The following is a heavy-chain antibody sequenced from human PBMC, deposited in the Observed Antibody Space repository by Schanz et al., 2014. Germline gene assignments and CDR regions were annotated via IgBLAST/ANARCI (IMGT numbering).Heavy chain of an antibody. CDR1: GFTFGDYA. D-gene: IGHD6-13*01. Sequence: EVQLVESGGGLVQPGGSLRLSCAASGFTFGDYAMTWVRQAPGKGLEWVSAINTGVNTYYADSVRGRFTMSRDNSKNTLYLQMNSLRAGDAAVYYCARGLIAAAGGAFDYWGQGTLVAGSA. CDR2: INTGVNT. V-gene: IGHV3-23*04. CDR3: ARGLIAAAGGAFDY. J-gene: IGHJ4*02.